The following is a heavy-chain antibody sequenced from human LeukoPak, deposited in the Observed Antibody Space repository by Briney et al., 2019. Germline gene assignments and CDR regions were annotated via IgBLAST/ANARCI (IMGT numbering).Heavy chain of an antibody. V-gene: IGHV4-39*01. J-gene: IGHJ4*02. CDR1: GGSIRNSSFY. CDR2: IYNSGTT. CDR3: ARAYDSGGYYYDY. D-gene: IGHD3-22*01. Sequence: SETLSLTCAVSGGSIRNSSFYWGWIRQPPGKGLEWIASIYNSGTTYYNPSLKGRITIFVDTSKNQVSLKLRSVTAADTAVYYCARAYDSGGYYYDYWGQGTLVIVSS.